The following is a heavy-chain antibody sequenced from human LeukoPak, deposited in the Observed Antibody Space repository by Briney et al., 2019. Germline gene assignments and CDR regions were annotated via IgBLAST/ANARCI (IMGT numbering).Heavy chain of an antibody. Sequence: GGSLRLSCAASGFTFSNYAFVWVRQAPGKGLVWVSAISGSGGRTIHADSVKGRFTISRDNSRNTLYLQMNSLRADDTAIYYCGRDPNGDYIGAFDFWGQGTMVSVSS. CDR1: GFTFSNYA. J-gene: IGHJ3*01. D-gene: IGHD4-17*01. V-gene: IGHV3-23*01. CDR2: ISGSGGRT. CDR3: GRDPNGDYIGAFDF.